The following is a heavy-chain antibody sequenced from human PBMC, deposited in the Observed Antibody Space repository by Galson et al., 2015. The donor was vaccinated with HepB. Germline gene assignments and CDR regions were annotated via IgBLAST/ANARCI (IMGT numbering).Heavy chain of an antibody. CDR1: GYTFTGYY. V-gene: IGHV1-2*02. Sequence: SVKVSCKASGYTFTGYYMHWVRQAPGQGLEWMGWINPNSGGTNYAQKFQGRVTMTRDTSISTAYMELSRLRSDDTAVYYCARAPPSSIAAPGAFDIWGQGTMVTVSS. J-gene: IGHJ3*02. D-gene: IGHD6-6*01. CDR2: INPNSGGT. CDR3: ARAPPSSIAAPGAFDI.